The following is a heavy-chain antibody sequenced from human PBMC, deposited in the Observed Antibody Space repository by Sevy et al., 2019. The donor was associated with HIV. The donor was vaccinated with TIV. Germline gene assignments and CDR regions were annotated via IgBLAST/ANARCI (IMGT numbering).Heavy chain of an antibody. V-gene: IGHV4-39*01. CDR1: GGSISSSSYS. CDR2: IYYSGST. J-gene: IGHJ4*02. Sequence: SETLSLTCTVSGGSISSSSYSWGWIRQPPGKGLEWIGSIYYSGSTYYNPSLKSRVTISVDTSKNQFSLKLSSVTAADTAVYYCASVLDYGELYFDYWGQGTLVTVSS. CDR3: ASVLDYGELYFDY. D-gene: IGHD4-17*01.